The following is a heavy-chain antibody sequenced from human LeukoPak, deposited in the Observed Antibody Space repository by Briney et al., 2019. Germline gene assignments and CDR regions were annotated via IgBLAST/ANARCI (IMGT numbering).Heavy chain of an antibody. CDR1: GGSISSYY. Sequence: SETLSLTCSVSGGSISSYYWSWIRQPPGKGLEWIGYIYYSGRTNYNPSLKSRVTISVDTSKNQFSLKLSSVTAADTAVYYCARASYSNLDYWGQGTLVTVSS. V-gene: IGHV4-59*01. J-gene: IGHJ4*02. CDR3: ARASYSNLDY. D-gene: IGHD6-13*01. CDR2: IYYSGRT.